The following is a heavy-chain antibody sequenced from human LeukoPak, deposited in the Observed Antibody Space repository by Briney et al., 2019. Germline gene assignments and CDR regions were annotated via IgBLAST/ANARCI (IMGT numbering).Heavy chain of an antibody. CDR1: GGSISSTNW. V-gene: IGHV4-4*02. CDR3: ARHGNCGGSCYATRPGNWFDP. CDR2: IYHSGST. J-gene: IGHJ5*02. Sequence: SGTLSLTCAVSGGSISSTNWWSWVRQPPGKGLEWIGEIYHSGSTNYNPSLKSRVTISVDKSKNQFSLKLSSVTAADTAVYYCARHGNCGGSCYATRPGNWFDPWGQGTLVTVSS. D-gene: IGHD2-15*01.